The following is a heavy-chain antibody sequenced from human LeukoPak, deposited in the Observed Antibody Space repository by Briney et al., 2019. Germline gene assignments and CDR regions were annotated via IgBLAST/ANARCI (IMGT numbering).Heavy chain of an antibody. CDR3: ARDLGGGKEAAAGTY. CDR2: IIPIFGTA. J-gene: IGHJ4*02. D-gene: IGHD6-13*01. V-gene: IGHV1-69*06. Sequence: GASVKVSCKASGGTFSSYAISWVRQAPGQGLEWMGGIIPIFGTANYAQKFQGRVTITADKSTSTAYMELSSLRSEDTAVYYCARDLGGGKEAAAGTYWGQGTLVTVSS. CDR1: GGTFSSYA.